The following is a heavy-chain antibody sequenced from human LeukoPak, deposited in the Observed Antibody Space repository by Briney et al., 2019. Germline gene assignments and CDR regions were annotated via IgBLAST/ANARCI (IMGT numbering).Heavy chain of an antibody. D-gene: IGHD4-17*01. J-gene: IGHJ6*03. CDR2: INLDGSTT. V-gene: IGHV3-74*01. CDR3: ARDKTVSALRRDYMDV. CDR1: GFTFSNYW. Sequence: GGSLRLSCVASGFTFSNYWMHWVRQVPGKGLVWVSRINLDGSTTTYADSVKGRFTISRDNAKNTLYLQMNGLRAEDTALYYCARDKTVSALRRDYMDVWGKGTTVTVSS.